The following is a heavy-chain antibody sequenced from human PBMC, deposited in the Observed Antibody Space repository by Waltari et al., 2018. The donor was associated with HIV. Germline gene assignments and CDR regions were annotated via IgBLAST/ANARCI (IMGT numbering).Heavy chain of an antibody. CDR2: ISGSGSST. CDR1: GFTFSHNA. D-gene: IGHD6-6*01. Sequence: EVQLLESGGGLVQPGGSLRLSCAASGFTFSHNALTWVRQAPGKGLGWVSSISGSGSSTYYADSIEGRFTISRDNSKNTLYLQMNSLRAEDTAAYYCAKVPQYISSSIYYYGMDVWGQGTTVTVSS. J-gene: IGHJ6*02. CDR3: AKVPQYISSSIYYYGMDV. V-gene: IGHV3-23*01.